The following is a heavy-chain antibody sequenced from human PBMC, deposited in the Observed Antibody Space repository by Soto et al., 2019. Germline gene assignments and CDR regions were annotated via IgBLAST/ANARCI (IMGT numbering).Heavy chain of an antibody. CDR2: IIPIFGTA. D-gene: IGHD3-3*01. Sequence: GASVKVSCKASGGTFSSYAISWVRQAPGQGLEWMGGIIPIFGTANYAQKFQGRVTITADKSTSTAYMELSSLRSEDTAVYYCARRQYDFWSGYWGDYYYYGMDVWGQGTTVTVSS. V-gene: IGHV1-69*06. CDR1: GGTFSSYA. CDR3: ARRQYDFWSGYWGDYYYYGMDV. J-gene: IGHJ6*02.